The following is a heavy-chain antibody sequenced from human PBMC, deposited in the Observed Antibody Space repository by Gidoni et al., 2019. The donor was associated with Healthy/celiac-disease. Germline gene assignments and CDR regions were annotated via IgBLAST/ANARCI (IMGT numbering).Heavy chain of an antibody. D-gene: IGHD3-10*01. V-gene: IGHV3-66*02. CDR2: IYSGGST. CDR1: GFTVSSNY. CDR3: AGRITMVRGEEFYGMDV. Sequence: EVQLVESGGGLVQPGGSLRLSCAASGFTVSSNYMSWVRQAPGKGLEWVSVIYSGGSTYYADSVKGRFTISRDNSKNTLYLQMNSLRAEDTAVYYCAGRITMVRGEEFYGMDVWGQGTTVTVSS. J-gene: IGHJ6*02.